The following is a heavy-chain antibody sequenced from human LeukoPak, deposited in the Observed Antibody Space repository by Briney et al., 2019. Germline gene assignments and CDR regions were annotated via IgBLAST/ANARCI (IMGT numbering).Heavy chain of an antibody. CDR1: GFTFSSYA. V-gene: IGHV3-30*04. J-gene: IGHJ4*02. CDR3: ARGDVISDWSSFDY. CDR2: ISYDGSNK. D-gene: IGHD2-15*01. Sequence: GGSLRLSCAAFGFTFSSYAMHWVRQAPGKGLEWVAVISYDGSNKYYADSVKGRFTISRDNSKNTLYLQMNGLRAEDTAVYYCARGDVISDWSSFDYWGQGTLVTVSS.